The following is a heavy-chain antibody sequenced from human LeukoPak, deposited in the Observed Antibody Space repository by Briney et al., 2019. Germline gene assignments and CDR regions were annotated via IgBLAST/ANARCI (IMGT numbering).Heavy chain of an antibody. D-gene: IGHD6-13*01. CDR3: ARHPHSSSWYFDWFDP. CDR1: GGSFSGYY. CDR2: INHSGST. J-gene: IGHJ5*02. Sequence: SETLSLTCAVYGGSFSGYYWSWIRQPPGKGLEWIGEINHSGSTNYNPSLKSRVTISVDTSKNQFSLKLGSVTAADTAVYYCARHPHSSSWYFDWFDPWGQGTLVTVSS. V-gene: IGHV4-34*01.